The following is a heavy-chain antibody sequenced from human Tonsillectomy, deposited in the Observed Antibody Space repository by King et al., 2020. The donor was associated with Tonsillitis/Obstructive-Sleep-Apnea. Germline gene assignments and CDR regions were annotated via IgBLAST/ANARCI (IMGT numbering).Heavy chain of an antibody. CDR1: GFTFSDYY. V-gene: IGHV3-11*06. J-gene: IGHJ5*02. CDR2: NSSSSSYT. D-gene: IGHD2-2*01. Sequence: VQLVESGGGLVKPGGSLRLSCAASGFTFSDYYMSWIRQAPGGGLEGVSYNSSSSSYTNYEDSVKGRFTISRDNAKNSLYLQMNSLRAEDTAVYYCARDAEIVVVPAQNWFDPWGQGTLVTVSS. CDR3: ARDAEIVVVPAQNWFDP.